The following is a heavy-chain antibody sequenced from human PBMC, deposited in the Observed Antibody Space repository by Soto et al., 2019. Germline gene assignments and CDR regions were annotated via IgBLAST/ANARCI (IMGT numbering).Heavy chain of an antibody. J-gene: IGHJ6*02. CDR3: ARDRAAAIGYYYYYGMDV. D-gene: IGHD2-2*01. V-gene: IGHV4-61*01. CDR2: IYYSGST. CDR1: GASVNSGNYY. Sequence: SETLSLTCTVSGASVNSGNYYWSWIRQPPGKGLEWIGYIYYSGSTNYNPSLKSRVTISLDTSKNQFSLNLSSVTAADTAVYFCARDRAAAIGYYYYYGMDVWGQGTTVTVSS.